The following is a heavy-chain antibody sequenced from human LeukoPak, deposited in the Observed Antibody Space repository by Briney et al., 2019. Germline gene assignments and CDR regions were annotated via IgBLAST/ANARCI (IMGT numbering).Heavy chain of an antibody. J-gene: IGHJ1*01. Sequence: PSGTLSLTCAVSVGSIINSNWWSWVRQPPGKGLEWIGEIYHSGSANCTPSLKRGVTLSIDKSKNQFSLKMSPVTAAETAVYYCASGFSMDGGVIKEVMLHWGRGTLVTASS. CDR3: ASGFSMDGGVIKEVMLH. CDR2: IYHSGSA. V-gene: IGHV4-4*02. CDR1: VGSIINSNW. D-gene: IGHD3-10*01.